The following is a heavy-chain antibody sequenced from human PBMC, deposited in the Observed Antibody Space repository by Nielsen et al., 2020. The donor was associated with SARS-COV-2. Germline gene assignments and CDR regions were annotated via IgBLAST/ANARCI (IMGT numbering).Heavy chain of an antibody. CDR3: ARDLNRTYYYGSGSYSLFNWFDP. J-gene: IGHJ5*02. D-gene: IGHD3-10*01. Sequence: ASVKVSCKASGYTFTSYAMHWVRQAPGQRLEWMGWINAGNGNTKYSQKFQGRVTITRDTSASTAYMELSSLRSEDTAVYYCARDLNRTYYYGSGSYSLFNWFDPWGQGTLVTVSS. CDR2: INAGNGNT. CDR1: GYTFTSYA. V-gene: IGHV1-3*01.